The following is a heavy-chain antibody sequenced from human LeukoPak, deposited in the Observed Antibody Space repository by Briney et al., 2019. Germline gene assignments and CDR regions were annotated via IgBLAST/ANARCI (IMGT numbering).Heavy chain of an antibody. Sequence: ASVTVSCKTCGYNFTNYYMHWVRQAPGHGLEWMGIMNPSGDTTTYAEKFQGRVTMTRDTSTSTVYMELSCLRSEDTAVYYCARSGALRYFEWFSAYWGQGTLVTVSS. CDR2: MNPSGDTT. J-gene: IGHJ4*02. D-gene: IGHD3-9*01. V-gene: IGHV1-46*01. CDR1: GYNFTNYY. CDR3: ARSGALRYFEWFSAY.